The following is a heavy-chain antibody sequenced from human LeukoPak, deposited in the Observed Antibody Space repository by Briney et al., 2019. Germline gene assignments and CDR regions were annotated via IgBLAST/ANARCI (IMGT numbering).Heavy chain of an antibody. D-gene: IGHD4-17*01. J-gene: IGHJ6*03. CDR3: TRGTYGDYLYYYYYMDV. V-gene: IGHV3-49*03. CDR1: GFTFGDYA. Sequence: PGRSLRLFCTGSGFTFGDYAMSWFRQAPGKGLEWVGFIRSKAYGGTTEYAASVKGRFTISRDDSKSIAYLQMNSLKTADPAVYYCTRGTYGDYLYYYYYMDVWGKGTTVTVSS. CDR2: IRSKAYGGTT.